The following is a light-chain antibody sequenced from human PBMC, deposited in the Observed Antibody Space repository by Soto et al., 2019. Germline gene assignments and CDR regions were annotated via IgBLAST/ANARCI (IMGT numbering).Light chain of an antibody. CDR3: CSYAGTYV. J-gene: IGLJ1*01. Sequence: QSVLTQPASVSGSPGQSITISCTGTSSDVGSYNLVSWYQHHPGKAPKLMIFEVSKRPSGVSNRFSGSKSGNTASLTISGLQAEEEAAYYCCSYAGTYVFGTGTKVTVL. CDR1: SSDVGSYNL. CDR2: EVS. V-gene: IGLV2-23*02.